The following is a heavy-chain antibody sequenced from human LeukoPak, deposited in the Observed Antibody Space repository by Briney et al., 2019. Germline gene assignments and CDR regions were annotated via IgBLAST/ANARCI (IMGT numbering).Heavy chain of an antibody. CDR2: IKRETDGGTI. Sequence: GGSLRLSCAASGFTLNNAWMSWVRQAPGKGLEWLGRIKRETDGGTIDYAAPVKGRFTISRDDSRNTLYLQMNSLRAEDTAVYYCARIPSGYWGQGTLVTVSS. CDR3: ARIPSGY. V-gene: IGHV3-15*01. CDR1: GFTLNNAW. D-gene: IGHD2/OR15-2a*01. J-gene: IGHJ4*02.